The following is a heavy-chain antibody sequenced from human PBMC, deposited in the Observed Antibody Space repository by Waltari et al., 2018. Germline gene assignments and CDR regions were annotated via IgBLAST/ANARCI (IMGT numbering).Heavy chain of an antibody. CDR3: ARDKANSSSWYGMDV. Sequence: QVQLVQSGAEVKKPGASVKVSCKASGYTFTGYYMHWVRQAPGQGLEWMGWINPNSGGTNYAQKFQGRVTMTRDTSISTAYMELSRLRSDDTAVYYCARDKANSSSWYGMDVWGQGTTVTVSS. CDR2: INPNSGGT. V-gene: IGHV1-2*02. J-gene: IGHJ6*02. CDR1: GYTFTGYY. D-gene: IGHD6-13*01.